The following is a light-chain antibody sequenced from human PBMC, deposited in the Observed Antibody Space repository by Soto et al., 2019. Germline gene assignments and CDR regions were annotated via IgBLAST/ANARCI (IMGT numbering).Light chain of an antibody. V-gene: IGKV3-11*01. CDR1: QSVSSY. CDR3: QQRSNWPST. J-gene: IGKJ4*01. Sequence: EIVLTQSPATLSLSPGERAALSCRASQSVSSYLAWYQQKPGQAPRLLIYDASKRATGIPGRFSGSGSGTDFTLTISSLEPEDFVVYFCQQRSNWPSTFGGGTKVEI. CDR2: DAS.